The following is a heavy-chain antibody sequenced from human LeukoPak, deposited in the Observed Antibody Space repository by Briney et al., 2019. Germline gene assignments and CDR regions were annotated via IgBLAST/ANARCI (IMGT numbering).Heavy chain of an antibody. CDR1: GGSISNNY. CDR3: ASHKGF. J-gene: IGHJ4*02. CDR2: IYYSGST. Sequence: PSETLSLTCTVSGGSISNNYRSWFRQPPGKGLEWIGYIYYSGSTNYNSSLKSRVTISVDTSKSQFSLKLSSVTAADTAVYYCASHKGFWGQGTLVTVSS. V-gene: IGHV4-59*01.